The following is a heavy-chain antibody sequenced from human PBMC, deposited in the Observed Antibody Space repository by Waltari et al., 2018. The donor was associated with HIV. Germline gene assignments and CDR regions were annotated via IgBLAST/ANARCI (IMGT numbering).Heavy chain of an antibody. CDR3: ARVLKRTVTTSDF. CDR2: SNGGVGRI. CDR1: GFIFSNYD. D-gene: IGHD2-21*02. Sequence: EVQLLESGGRFVQPGGSLRLSCVASGFIFSNYDMNWVRQAPGKWLGWVSFSNGGVGRIFYADSVQGRFIISRDNSKNTLHLQMNSLRAEDTAVYHCARVLKRTVTTSDFWGQGTLVTVSS. J-gene: IGHJ4*02. V-gene: IGHV3-23*01.